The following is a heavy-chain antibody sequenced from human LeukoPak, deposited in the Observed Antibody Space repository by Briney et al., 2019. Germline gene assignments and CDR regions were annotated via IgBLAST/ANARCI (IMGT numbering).Heavy chain of an antibody. J-gene: IGHJ4*02. D-gene: IGHD5-18*01. CDR2: IDYSGST. Sequence: SETLSLTCTVSGGSISSSSYYWGWIRQPPGKGLEWLGSIDYSGSTYYKPSLKSRVTISVDTSKNQFSLKVSSVTAADTAVYYCARPNTHMGAFDYWGQGTLVTVSS. CDR3: ARPNTHMGAFDY. CDR1: GGSISSSSYY. V-gene: IGHV4-39*01.